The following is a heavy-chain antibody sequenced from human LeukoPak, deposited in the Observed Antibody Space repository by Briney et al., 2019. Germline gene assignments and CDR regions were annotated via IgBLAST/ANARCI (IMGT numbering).Heavy chain of an antibody. CDR1: GFTFSTYT. CDR2: IGSSGDGI. J-gene: IGHJ4*02. CDR3: AIDPNWGTHS. V-gene: IGHV3-23*01. Sequence: PGGSLRLSCAASGFTFSTYTMYWVRHPPGKRLEWVSIIGSSGDGIHYADSVKGRFTISRDNSKNALYLQMNSLRVEDTAVYYCAIDPNWGTHSWGQGVLVTVSS. D-gene: IGHD7-27*01.